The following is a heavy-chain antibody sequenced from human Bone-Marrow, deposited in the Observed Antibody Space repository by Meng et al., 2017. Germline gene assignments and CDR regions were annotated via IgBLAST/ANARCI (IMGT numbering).Heavy chain of an antibody. CDR2: INYSGRT. Sequence: QVQLQESGPGLVKPSETLSLYCTVSGCSISSYYWCWIRQSPEKGLEWIGYINYSGRTNYIPSLRSRATISVDPSKNQFSLNLRSVTAADTAVYYCARGPSHGGSYSDYWGQGTLVTVSS. D-gene: IGHD2-21*02. J-gene: IGHJ4*02. CDR1: GCSISSYY. V-gene: IGHV4-59*01. CDR3: ARGPSHGGSYSDY.